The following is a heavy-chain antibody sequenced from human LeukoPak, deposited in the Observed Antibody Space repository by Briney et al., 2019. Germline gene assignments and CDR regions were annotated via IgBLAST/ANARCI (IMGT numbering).Heavy chain of an antibody. CDR2: IYYSGST. J-gene: IGHJ6*02. CDR3: ARVSVVGYYGMDV. Sequence: SETLSLTCTVSGGSISSYYWSWIRQPPGKGLEWIGYIYYSGSTNYNPSLKSRVTISVDTSKNQFSLKLSSVTAADTAVYYCARVSVVGYYGMDVWGQGTTVTVSS. CDR1: GGSISSYY. V-gene: IGHV4-59*01.